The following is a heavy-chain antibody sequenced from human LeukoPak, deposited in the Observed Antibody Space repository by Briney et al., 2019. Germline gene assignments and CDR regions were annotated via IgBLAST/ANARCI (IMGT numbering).Heavy chain of an antibody. D-gene: IGHD2-2*03. J-gene: IGHJ4*02. CDR2: IYYSGSI. CDR1: GYSISSSTW. V-gene: IGHV4-28*05. Sequence: PSDTLSLTCAVSGYSISSSTWWCWIRQPPGKGLERIGYIYYSGSIYYNPSLKSRVTMSVDTSQNQFSLKLRSVTAVDTAVYYCAKIGYCRTTTCSGAFDYWGQGTLVTVSS. CDR3: AKIGYCRTTTCSGAFDY.